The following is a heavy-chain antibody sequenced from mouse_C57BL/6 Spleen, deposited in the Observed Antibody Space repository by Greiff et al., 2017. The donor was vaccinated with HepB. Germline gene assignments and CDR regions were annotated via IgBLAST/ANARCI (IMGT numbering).Heavy chain of an antibody. D-gene: IGHD1-1*01. CDR2: IYPGDGDT. CDR3: AKTTVVAHFDY. CDR1: GYAFSSSW. V-gene: IGHV1-82*01. J-gene: IGHJ2*01. Sequence: VQLQQPGAELVKPGASVKMSCKASGYAFSSSWMNWVKQRPGKGLEWIGRIYPGDGDTNYNGKFKGKATLTADKSSSTAYMQLSSLTSEDSAVYFCAKTTVVAHFDYWGQGTTLTVSS.